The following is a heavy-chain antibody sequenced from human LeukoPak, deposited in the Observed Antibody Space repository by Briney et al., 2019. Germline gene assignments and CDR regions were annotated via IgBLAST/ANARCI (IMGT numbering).Heavy chain of an antibody. CDR1: GYTITNNW. CDR3: ATDHSMANTAWWFDP. V-gene: IGHV1-46*03. D-gene: IGHD5-24*01. J-gene: IGHJ5*02. Sequence: GSVKVSCKASGYTITNNWMHWGRQAPGQGLEWMGVINPSGTGTSYAQKFQDRITMSRDTSTSTVYMELSSLRSEDTAFYYCATDHSMANTAWWFDPWGQGTLVTVSS. CDR2: INPSGTGT.